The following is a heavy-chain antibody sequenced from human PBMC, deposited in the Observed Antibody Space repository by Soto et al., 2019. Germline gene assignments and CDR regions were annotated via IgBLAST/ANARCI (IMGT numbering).Heavy chain of an antibody. V-gene: IGHV3-11*01. CDR3: ARDRFGLFDY. Sequence: GSLRLSCAASGFTFSEYYMAWIRQAPGKGLEWVSYSSSAATTVHYTESVRGRFTISRDNAKNSLYLQMNSLRADDTAVYYCARDRFGLFDYWGQGTLVTVSS. D-gene: IGHD3-10*01. CDR1: GFTFSEYY. J-gene: IGHJ4*02. CDR2: SSSAATTV.